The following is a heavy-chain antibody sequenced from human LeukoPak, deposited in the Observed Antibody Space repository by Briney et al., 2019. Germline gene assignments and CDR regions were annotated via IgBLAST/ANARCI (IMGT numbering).Heavy chain of an antibody. D-gene: IGHD3-3*01. V-gene: IGHV3-74*01. J-gene: IGHJ4*02. CDR2: INSDGRST. CDR3: ASVTIFGVVATFDY. CDR1: GFTFSSYW. Sequence: GGSLRLSCAASGFTFSSYWMHWVRQAPGKGLVWVSRINSDGRSTSYADSVKGRFTISRDSAKNTLYLQMNSLRAEDTAVYYSASVTIFGVVATFDYWGQGTLVTVSS.